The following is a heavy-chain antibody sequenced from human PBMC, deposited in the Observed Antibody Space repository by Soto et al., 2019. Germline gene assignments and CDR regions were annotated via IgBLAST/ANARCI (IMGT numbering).Heavy chain of an antibody. D-gene: IGHD3-10*01. CDR2: IYYSGST. CDR1: GGSISSSSYY. J-gene: IGHJ4*02. CDR3: ASLPIYYGSGSYYWEGGLAHIDY. V-gene: IGHV4-39*01. Sequence: QLQLQESGPGLVKPSETLSLTCTVSGGSISSSSYYWGWIRQPPGKGLEWIGSIYYSGSTYYNPSLKSRVTISVDTSKNQFSLKLSSVTAADTAVYYCASLPIYYGSGSYYWEGGLAHIDYWGQGTLVTVSS.